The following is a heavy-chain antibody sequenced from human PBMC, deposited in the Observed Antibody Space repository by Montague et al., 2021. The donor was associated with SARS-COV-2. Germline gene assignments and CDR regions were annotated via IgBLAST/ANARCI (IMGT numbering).Heavy chain of an antibody. D-gene: IGHD3-9*01. V-gene: IGHV4-61*01. CDR1: GGSVISDTYF. CDR2: IYDSDTT. Sequence: SETRSLTCTVSGGSVISDTYFWSWIRQPPGKGLEWIAYIYDSDTTNNNPSFWSRVSMSSDRSKNQFSLKLTSVTPADTAVYYCARAANILSGFYNHPFEYWGQGILVTVSS. CDR3: ARAANILSGFYNHPFEY. J-gene: IGHJ4*02.